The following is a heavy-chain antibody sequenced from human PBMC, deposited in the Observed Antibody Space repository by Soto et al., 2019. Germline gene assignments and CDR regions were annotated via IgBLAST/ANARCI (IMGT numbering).Heavy chain of an antibody. J-gene: IGHJ4*02. V-gene: IGHV3-21*06. CDR2: ISSTTNYI. Sequence: GGSVRLSCAASGFTFTRYSMNWVRQAPGKGLEWVSSISSTTNYIYYGDSMKGRFTISRDNAKNSLYLEMNSLRAEDTAVYYCARESEDLTSNFDYWGQGTLVTVSS. CDR3: ARESEDLTSNFDY. CDR1: GFTFTRYS.